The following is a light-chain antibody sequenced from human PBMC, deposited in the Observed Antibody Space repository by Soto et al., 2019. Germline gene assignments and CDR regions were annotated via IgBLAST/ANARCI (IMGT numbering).Light chain of an antibody. CDR3: SSSQSSRTYV. CDR1: SGDVGAYNY. CDR2: DVT. V-gene: IGLV2-14*01. J-gene: IGLJ1*01. Sequence: QSVLTQPASVSGSPGQSITVSCTGTSGDVGAYNYVSWYQQHPGKAPKLIIYDVTNRPSGISNRFSGAKSGNTASLTISGLQAEDEADYYCSSSQSSRTYVFGTGTKLTVL.